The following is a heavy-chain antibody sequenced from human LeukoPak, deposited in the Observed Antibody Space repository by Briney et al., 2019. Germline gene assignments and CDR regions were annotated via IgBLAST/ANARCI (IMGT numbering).Heavy chain of an antibody. CDR1: GGSISSYY. CDR3: ARDYYGSGSLRYFDL. D-gene: IGHD3-10*01. J-gene: IGHJ2*01. Sequence: SETLSLTCTVSGGSISSYYWSWIRQSPGKGLEWIGYVYYSGSTTYNPSLKSRVIISVDTSKNQFSLKLSSVTAADTAVYYCARDYYGSGSLRYFDLWGRGTLVTVSS. V-gene: IGHV4-59*12. CDR2: VYYSGST.